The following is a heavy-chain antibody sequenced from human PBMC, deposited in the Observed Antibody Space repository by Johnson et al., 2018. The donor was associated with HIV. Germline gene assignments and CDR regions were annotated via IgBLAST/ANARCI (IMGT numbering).Heavy chain of an antibody. Sequence: EVQVVESGGGVVQPGGSLRLSCAASGFTFSSFWMTWVRQAPGKGLEWVANINVDGSEKFYVDSVKGRFTISRDNVNNSVFLLLNSLRVEDTAVYFCARAHLIFPKNAFDIWGQGTMVTVSS. D-gene: IGHD3-3*02. CDR3: ARAHLIFPKNAFDI. J-gene: IGHJ3*02. V-gene: IGHV3-7*01. CDR1: GFTFSSFW. CDR2: INVDGSEK.